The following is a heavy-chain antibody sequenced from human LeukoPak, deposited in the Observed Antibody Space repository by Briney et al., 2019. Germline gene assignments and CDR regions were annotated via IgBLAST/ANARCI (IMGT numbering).Heavy chain of an antibody. CDR3: ARARVLLWFGELSNNWSDP. Sequence: PSETLSLTCTVSGGSISSGGYYWSWIRQHPGKGLEWIGYIYYSGSTYYNPSLKSRVTISVDTSKNQFSLELSSVTAADTAVYYCARARVLLWFGELSNNWSDPWGQGTLVTVSS. CDR1: GGSISSGGYY. V-gene: IGHV4-31*03. CDR2: IYYSGST. D-gene: IGHD3-10*01. J-gene: IGHJ5*02.